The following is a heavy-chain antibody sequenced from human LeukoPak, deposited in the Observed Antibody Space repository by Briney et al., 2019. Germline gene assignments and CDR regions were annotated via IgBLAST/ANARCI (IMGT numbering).Heavy chain of an antibody. V-gene: IGHV3-23*01. CDR2: ISGSGGST. D-gene: IGHD6-13*01. CDR1: GFTFSSYA. CDR3: ASSSWQRNY. Sequence: GGSLRLSCAASGFTFSSYAMSWVRQAPGKGLEWVSVISGSGGSTYYADSVKGRFAISRDNSKNTLYLQMNSLRAEDTAVYYCASSSWQRNYWGQGTLVTVSP. J-gene: IGHJ4*02.